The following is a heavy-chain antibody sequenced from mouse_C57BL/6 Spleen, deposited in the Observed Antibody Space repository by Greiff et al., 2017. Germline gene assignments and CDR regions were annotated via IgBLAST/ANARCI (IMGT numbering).Heavy chain of an antibody. Sequence: VQLQQSGPELVKPGASVKISCKASGYTFTDYYMNWVKQSHGKSLEWIGDINPNNGGTSYNQKFKGKATLTVDKSSSTAYMELRSLTSEDSAVYYCARLAIYYDYDDYWGQGTTLPVSS. CDR1: GYTFTDYY. CDR2: INPNNGGT. V-gene: IGHV1-26*01. CDR3: ARLAIYYDYDDY. J-gene: IGHJ2*01. D-gene: IGHD2-4*01.